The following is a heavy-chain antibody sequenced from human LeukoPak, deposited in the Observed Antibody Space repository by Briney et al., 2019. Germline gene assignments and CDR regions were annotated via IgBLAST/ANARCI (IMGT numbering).Heavy chain of an antibody. CDR1: GGSISSYY. Sequence: PSETLSLTCTVSGGSISSYYWSWIRQPPGKGLEWIGYIYYSGSTNYNPSLKSRVTISVDTSKNQFSLKLSSVTAADTAVYYCARPAYGGKRGANWFDPWGQGTLVTVSS. CDR2: IYYSGST. V-gene: IGHV4-59*12. J-gene: IGHJ5*02. D-gene: IGHD4-23*01. CDR3: ARPAYGGKRGANWFDP.